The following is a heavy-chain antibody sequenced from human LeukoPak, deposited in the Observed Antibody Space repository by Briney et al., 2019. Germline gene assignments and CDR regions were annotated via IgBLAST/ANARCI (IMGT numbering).Heavy chain of an antibody. CDR2: LSGSGDST. CDR3: AKDSGGITVTEKGIFDY. D-gene: IGHD6-19*01. Sequence: GGSLRLSCAASGFIFSSYAMSWVRQAPGKGLEWVSRLSGSGDSTHYADSVKGRITISRDNSKNTLYLQMNSLRAEDTAVYYCAKDSGGITVTEKGIFDYWGQGTLVTVSS. J-gene: IGHJ4*02. CDR1: GFIFSSYA. V-gene: IGHV3-23*01.